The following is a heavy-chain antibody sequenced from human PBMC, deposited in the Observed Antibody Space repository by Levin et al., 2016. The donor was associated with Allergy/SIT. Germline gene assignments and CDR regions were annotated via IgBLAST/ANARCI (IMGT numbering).Heavy chain of an antibody. CDR3: ARQGYNYGMRDWFDP. CDR1: GGSITSNNYY. V-gene: IGHV4-39*01. CDR2: ISYSGIT. D-gene: IGHD5-12*01. Sequence: SETLSLTCTVSGGSITSNNYYWGWIRQPPGKGLEWIGSISYSGITNYSPPLKSRVTIFADTSNNQISLRLNSVTAADTAFYYCARQGYNYGMRDWFDPWGQGTLVTVSS. J-gene: IGHJ5*02.